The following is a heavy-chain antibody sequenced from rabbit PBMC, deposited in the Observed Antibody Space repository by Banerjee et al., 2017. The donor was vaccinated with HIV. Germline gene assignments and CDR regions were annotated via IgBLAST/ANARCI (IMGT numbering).Heavy chain of an antibody. V-gene: IGHV1S45*01. CDR2: IDAGSSGST. J-gene: IGHJ4*01. CDR3: ARGTYGYAGYDYTTTGYFKL. CDR1: GFSFSSNYW. Sequence: QEQLEESGGDLVKPEGSLTLTCTASGFSFSSNYWLCWVRQAPGKGLEWIACIDAGSSGSTNYASWAKGRFTISKTSSTTVTLQMTSLTAADTATYFCARGTYGYAGYDYTTTGYFKLWGQGTLVTVS. D-gene: IGHD6-1*01.